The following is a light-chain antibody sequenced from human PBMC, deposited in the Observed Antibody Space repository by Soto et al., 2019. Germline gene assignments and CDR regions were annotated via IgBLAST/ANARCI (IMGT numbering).Light chain of an antibody. CDR2: WAS. CDR3: QQYYSIPYT. CDR1: QSVLYSSSNKNY. J-gene: IGKJ2*01. V-gene: IGKV4-1*01. Sequence: DIVMTQSPDSLAVSLGERATINCKSSQSVLYSSSNKNYLAWYQRKPGQPPKLLIYWASTRESGAPDRFSGSGSGXDXTXTISSLQAEDVAVYYCQQYYSIPYTFGQGTKLEIK.